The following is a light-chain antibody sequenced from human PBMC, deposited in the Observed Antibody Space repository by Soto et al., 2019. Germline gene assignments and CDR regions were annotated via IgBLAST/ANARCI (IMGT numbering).Light chain of an antibody. V-gene: IGKV3-11*01. CDR1: QSVSSY. CDR3: QQRSNRQLT. Sequence: EIGWSPSLSALSLSPRERAGLSCRASQSVSSYLAWYQQKPGQAPRLLIYDASNRATGIPARFSGSGSGTDFTLTVSSLEPEDFAVYYCQQRSNRQLTFGGGGKVAI. J-gene: IGKJ4*01. CDR2: DAS.